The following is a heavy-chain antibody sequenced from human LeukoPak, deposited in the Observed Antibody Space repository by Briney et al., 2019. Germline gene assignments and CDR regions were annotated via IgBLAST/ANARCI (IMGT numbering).Heavy chain of an antibody. D-gene: IGHD6-13*01. CDR2: ISSDGNGI. CDR1: GFTFSNYW. CDR3: AKRGHYSSSWYHYFDY. J-gene: IGHJ4*02. Sequence: PGGSLRLSCVASGFTFSNYWMRWVRQAPGKGLEWVAAISSDGNGIYYADSMRGRFTISRDNSRNTVSLQMNSLRAEDTAVYYYAKRGHYSSSWYHYFDYWGQGTLVTVSS. V-gene: IGHV3-30*18.